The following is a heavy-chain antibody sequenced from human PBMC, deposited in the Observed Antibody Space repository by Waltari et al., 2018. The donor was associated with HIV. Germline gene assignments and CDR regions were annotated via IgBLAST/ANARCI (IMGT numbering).Heavy chain of an antibody. CDR3: AKGNLPYYAMDV. CDR2: SSWDCDTT. J-gene: IGHJ6*02. V-gene: IGHV3-43D*04. CDR1: GFTFDDYA. Sequence: EVKLVESGGVVVQPGGSLRLSCAASGFTFDDYAMPWVGQAPGKGREWVFLSSWDCDTTYYADSVKSRFTISRDNSKNSLYLQMNSLTTEDTALYYCAKGNLPYYAMDVWGQGTTVTVSS.